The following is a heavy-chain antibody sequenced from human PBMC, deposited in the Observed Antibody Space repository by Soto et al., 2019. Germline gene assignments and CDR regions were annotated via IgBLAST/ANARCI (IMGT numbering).Heavy chain of an antibody. CDR3: AKGWGDY. J-gene: IGHJ4*02. CDR2: ISGSGGST. V-gene: IGHV3-23*01. Sequence: EVQLLEYGGALVQPGGSLRLSCAVSGININNYVMSWVRQAPGKGLEWASSISGSGGSTYYADSVKGRFTISRDNSKNTLYLQMNSLRAEYTAVYYCAKGWGDYWGQGTQVTVSS. D-gene: IGHD7-27*01. CDR1: GININNYV.